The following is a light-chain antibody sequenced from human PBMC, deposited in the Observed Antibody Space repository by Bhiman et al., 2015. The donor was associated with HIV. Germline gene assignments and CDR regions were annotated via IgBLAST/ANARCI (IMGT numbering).Light chain of an antibody. V-gene: IGLV1-40*01. J-gene: IGLJ3*02. CDR3: QSYDSSLRAWV. Sequence: QSVLTQPPSVSGAPGQRVTISCTGSSSNIAAGYDVHWYQQLPGTAPKLLIYGNINRPSGVPDRFSGSQSGTSASLAITGLQAEDEADYYCQSYDSSLRAWVFGGGTKLTV. CDR2: GNI. CDR1: SSNIAAGYD.